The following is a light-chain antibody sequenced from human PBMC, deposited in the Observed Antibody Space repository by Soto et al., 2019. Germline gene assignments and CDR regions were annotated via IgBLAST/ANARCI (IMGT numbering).Light chain of an antibody. Sequence: DIQLTQSPPTLSASVGDRVTITCRASQSIRYYLAWYQQMPGKAPKLLIYGASSLQSGVPSRFSGSGSGTEFTLTISSLQPDDFATYFCQHHNSYSQTSGQGTKEEIK. J-gene: IGKJ1*01. V-gene: IGKV1-5*01. CDR1: QSIRYY. CDR2: GAS. CDR3: QHHNSYSQT.